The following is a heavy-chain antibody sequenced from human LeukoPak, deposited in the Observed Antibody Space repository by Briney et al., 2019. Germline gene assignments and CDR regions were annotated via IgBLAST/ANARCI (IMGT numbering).Heavy chain of an antibody. V-gene: IGHV3-23*01. CDR3: AREDSSGWYGDFDY. Sequence: ETLSLTCNVSGVSISTHYWSWVRQAPGKGLEWVSSISGSGGTTYYADFVKGRFTMSRDNPKNTLYLQMNSLRAEDTAVYYCAREDSSGWYGDFDYWGQGTLVTVSS. CDR2: ISGSGGTT. D-gene: IGHD6-19*01. CDR1: GVSISTHY. J-gene: IGHJ4*02.